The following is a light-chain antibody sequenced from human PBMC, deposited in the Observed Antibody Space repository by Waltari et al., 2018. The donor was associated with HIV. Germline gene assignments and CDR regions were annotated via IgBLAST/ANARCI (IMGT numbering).Light chain of an antibody. J-gene: IGKJ2*01. CDR1: ESISYD. CDR2: SAS. Sequence: IQVTQSPSLVSASLGDTVTITCQASESISYDIDWYQQRPREAPRLLIYSASRLDTGVPSRFSGGGSGTYFTLIISGLEPEDFATYFCQQAHSFPHTFGPGTKVE. CDR3: QQAHSFPHT. V-gene: IGKV1-12*01.